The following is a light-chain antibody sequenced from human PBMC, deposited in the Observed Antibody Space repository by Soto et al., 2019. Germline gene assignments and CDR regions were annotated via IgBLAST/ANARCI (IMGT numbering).Light chain of an antibody. CDR1: SSDVGVYKY. CDR2: EVS. V-gene: IGLV2-8*01. J-gene: IGLJ3*02. CDR3: TSYVGSHIWV. Sequence: QSALTQPPSGSGSPGQSVTISCTGTSSDVGVYKYVSWYQQYPGKAPKLIIYEVSKRPSGVPDPFSGSKSGNTASLTVAGHQAEDEGDYYCTSYVGSHIWVFGGGTKLTVL.